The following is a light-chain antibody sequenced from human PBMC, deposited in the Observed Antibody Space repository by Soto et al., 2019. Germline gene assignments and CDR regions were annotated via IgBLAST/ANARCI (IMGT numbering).Light chain of an antibody. V-gene: IGKV1-16*01. J-gene: IGKJ1*01. CDR3: QHYNSYSST. Sequence: DIQMTQSPSSLSASVGDRFTITWRASQDISNYLNWYQQKPGKAPKLLIYDASILESGVPSRFSGSGSGTEFTLTITSLQPDDFAAYYCQHYNSYSSTFGQGTKVDI. CDR2: DAS. CDR1: QDISNY.